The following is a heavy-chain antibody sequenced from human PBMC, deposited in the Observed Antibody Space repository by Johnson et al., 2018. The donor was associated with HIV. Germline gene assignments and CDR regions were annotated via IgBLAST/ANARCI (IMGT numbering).Heavy chain of an antibody. D-gene: IGHD6-13*01. V-gene: IGHV3-30-3*01. Sequence: QVQLVESGGGVVQPGRSLRLSCAASGFTFSSYAMHWVRQAPGKGLEWVAVISYDGSNKYYADSVKGRFTISRDNSKNTLYLQMNSLRAEDTAVYYCARAMTAVHSSSLVRDDYAFDIWGQGTMVTVSS. CDR3: ARAMTAVHSSSLVRDDYAFDI. CDR2: ISYDGSNK. J-gene: IGHJ3*02. CDR1: GFTFSSYA.